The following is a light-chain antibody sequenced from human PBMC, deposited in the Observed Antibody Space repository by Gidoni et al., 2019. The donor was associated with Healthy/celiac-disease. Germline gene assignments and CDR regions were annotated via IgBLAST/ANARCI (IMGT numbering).Light chain of an antibody. CDR1: QSVSSY. J-gene: IGKJ4*01. CDR2: DAS. V-gene: IGKV3-11*01. Sequence: EIVLTPSPATLSLSPGERATLSCRASQSVSSYLAWYQQKPGQAPRLLIYDASNRATGIPARFSGGGSGTDFTLTISSLEPEDFAVYYCQQRSNWPPLTFGGGTKVEIK. CDR3: QQRSNWPPLT.